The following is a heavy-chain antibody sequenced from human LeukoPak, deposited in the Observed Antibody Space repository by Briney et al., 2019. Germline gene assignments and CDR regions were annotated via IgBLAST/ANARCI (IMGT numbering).Heavy chain of an antibody. CDR3: ARSGRYCSSTSCYVGNWFDP. Sequence: GASVKVSCKASGYTFTSYYMHWVRQAPGQGLEWMGIINPSGGSTSYAQKFQGRVTMTRETSTSTVYMELSSLRSEDTAVYYCARSGRYCSSTSCYVGNWFDPWGQGTLVTVSS. V-gene: IGHV1-46*01. J-gene: IGHJ5*02. D-gene: IGHD2-2*01. CDR1: GYTFTSYY. CDR2: INPSGGST.